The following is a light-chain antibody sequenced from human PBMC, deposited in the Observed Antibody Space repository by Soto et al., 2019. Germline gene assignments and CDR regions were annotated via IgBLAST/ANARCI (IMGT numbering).Light chain of an antibody. CDR3: QQYTSSQLT. V-gene: IGKV3-20*01. J-gene: IGKJ4*01. Sequence: EIVLTQSPDTLSLSPGERATLSCRASQSVSSSYLAWYQQKPGQAPRLLIYGASSRATGIPDRFSGSESGTDFTLTISRPEPEDFAVYYCQQYTSSQLTFGGGTKVEIK. CDR2: GAS. CDR1: QSVSSSY.